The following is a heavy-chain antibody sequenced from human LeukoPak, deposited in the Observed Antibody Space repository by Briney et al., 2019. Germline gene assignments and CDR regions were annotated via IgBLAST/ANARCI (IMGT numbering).Heavy chain of an antibody. J-gene: IGHJ4*02. CDR1: GFTFSSYS. Sequence: PGGSLRPSCAASGFTFSSYSMNWVRQAPGKGLEWVSYISSSSSTIYYADSVKGRFTISRDNAKNSLYLQMNSLRAEDTAVYYCARDFSAIFGVVIGFDYWGQGTLVTVSS. CDR3: ARDFSAIFGVVIGFDY. V-gene: IGHV3-48*01. CDR2: ISSSSSTI. D-gene: IGHD3-3*01.